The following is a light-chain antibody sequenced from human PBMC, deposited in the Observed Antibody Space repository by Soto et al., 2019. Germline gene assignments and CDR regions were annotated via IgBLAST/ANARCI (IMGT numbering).Light chain of an antibody. J-gene: IGLJ2*01. CDR2: DVS. CDR1: GNDVGGYNH. V-gene: IGLV2-14*01. Sequence: QSALTQPASVSGSPGQSITISCTGTGNDVGGYNHVSWYQQHPGKAPKLMIYDVSNRPSGVSNRFSGAKSDNTASLTISGLQAEDEAYYYCSSYRSSSSDVVFGGGTKRTVL. CDR3: SSYRSSSSDVV.